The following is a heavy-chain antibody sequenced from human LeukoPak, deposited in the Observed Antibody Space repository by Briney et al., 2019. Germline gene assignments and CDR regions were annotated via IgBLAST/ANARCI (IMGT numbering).Heavy chain of an antibody. V-gene: IGHV4-39*01. CDR1: GGSITSSSYY. Sequence: TATLSLTCTVSGGSITSSSYYWGWIRQPPGKGLEWISTIHYSGSPYYNLSLKSRVTISVDTSKNQFSLKLSSVTAADTAVYYCGRHRAPDPSEAFDIWGQGTMVTVS. J-gene: IGHJ3*02. CDR2: IHYSGSP. CDR3: GRHRAPDPSEAFDI.